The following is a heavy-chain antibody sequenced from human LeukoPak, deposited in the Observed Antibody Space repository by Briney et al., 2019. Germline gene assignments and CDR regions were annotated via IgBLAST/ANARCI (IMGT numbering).Heavy chain of an antibody. V-gene: IGHV3-30*03. CDR2: ISYDGSNK. Sequence: GGSLRLSCAASGFTFSSYGMHWVRQAPGKGLEWVAVISYDGSNKYYADSVKGRFTISRDNAKNSLYLQMNSLRAEDTAVYYCARDVLLWFGELLAGDWFDPWGQGTLVTVSS. J-gene: IGHJ5*02. D-gene: IGHD3-10*01. CDR1: GFTFSSYG. CDR3: ARDVLLWFGELLAGDWFDP.